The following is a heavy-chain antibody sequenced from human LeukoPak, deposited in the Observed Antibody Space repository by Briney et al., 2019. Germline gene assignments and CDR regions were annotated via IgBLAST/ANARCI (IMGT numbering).Heavy chain of an antibody. CDR2: IYYGGST. CDR1: GGPISSYY. CDR3: ARTTTVVTGFDY. V-gene: IGHV4-59*01. J-gene: IGHJ4*02. Sequence: KPSETLSLTCTVSGGPISSYYWSWIRQPPGKGLEWIGYIYYGGSTNYNPSLKSRVTISVDTSKNQFSLKLSSVTAADTAVYYCARTTTVVTGFDYWGQGTLVTVFS. D-gene: IGHD4-23*01.